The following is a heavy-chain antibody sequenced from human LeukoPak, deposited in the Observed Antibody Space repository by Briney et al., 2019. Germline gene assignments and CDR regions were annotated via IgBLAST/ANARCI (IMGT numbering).Heavy chain of an antibody. CDR3: TTDVVVAATTFDY. D-gene: IGHD2-15*01. CDR1: GFTFSNAW. J-gene: IGHJ4*02. CDR2: IRSKTDGGTT. V-gene: IGHV3-15*01. Sequence: KSGGSLRLSCAASGFTFSNAWMSWVRQAPGKGLEWVGRIRSKTDGGTTDYAAPVKGRFTIPRDDSKNTLYLQMNSLKTEDTAVYYCTTDVVVAATTFDYWGQGTLVTVSS.